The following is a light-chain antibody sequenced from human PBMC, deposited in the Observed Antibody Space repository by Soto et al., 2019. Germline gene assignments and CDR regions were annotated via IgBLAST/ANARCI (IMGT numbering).Light chain of an antibody. CDR1: SGDVGGYDY. CDR3: SSHTSGSTRV. CDR2: EVT. Sequence: QSVLTQPASVSESPGQSIAISCTGTSGDVGGYDYVSWYQQHPDKAPKLMIYEVTKRPSWVSNRFSGSKSGNTASLTISGLQPEDEADYYRSSHTSGSTRVFGSGTKVTVL. J-gene: IGLJ1*01. V-gene: IGLV2-14*01.